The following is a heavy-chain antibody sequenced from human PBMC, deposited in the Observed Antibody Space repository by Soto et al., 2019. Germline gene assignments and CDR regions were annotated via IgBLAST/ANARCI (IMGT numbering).Heavy chain of an antibody. D-gene: IGHD3-9*01. CDR2: ISYDGSNK. V-gene: IGHV3-30*18. J-gene: IGHJ4*02. CDR3: AKRTTDWYTHLDS. Sequence: GGSLRLSCAASGFTFCSYGMHWVRQAPGKGLEWVAVISYDGSNKYYADSVKGRFTISRDNSNNTLYLQMNSLRAEDTAVYYCAKRTTDWYTHLDSWGQGTLVTLSS. CDR1: GFTFCSYG.